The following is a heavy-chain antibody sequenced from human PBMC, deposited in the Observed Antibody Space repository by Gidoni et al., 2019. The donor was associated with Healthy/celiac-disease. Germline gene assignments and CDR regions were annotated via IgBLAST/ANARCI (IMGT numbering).Heavy chain of an antibody. V-gene: IGHV1-46*03. CDR1: GYTFTSYY. CDR3: ASTLNWNVEFDY. Sequence: QVQLVQSGAEVKKPGASVKVSCKASGYTFTSYYMHWVRQAPGQGLEWMGIINPSGGSTSYAQKFQGRVTMTRDTSTSTVYMELSSLRSEDTAVYYCASTLNWNVEFDYWGQGTLVTVSS. J-gene: IGHJ4*02. CDR2: INPSGGST. D-gene: IGHD1-1*01.